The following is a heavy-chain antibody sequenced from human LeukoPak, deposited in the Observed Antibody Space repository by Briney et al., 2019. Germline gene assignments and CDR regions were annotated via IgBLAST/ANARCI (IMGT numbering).Heavy chain of an antibody. J-gene: IGHJ4*02. CDR2: IYYSGST. D-gene: IGHD2-15*01. Sequence: SETLSLTCTVSGGSISSSSYYWGWIRQPPGKGLEWIGSIYYSGSTYYNPSLKSRVTISVDTSKNQFSLKLSSVTAADTAVYYCARDGSVVVAPFDYWGQGTLVTVSS. V-gene: IGHV4-39*07. CDR1: GGSISSSSYY. CDR3: ARDGSVVVAPFDY.